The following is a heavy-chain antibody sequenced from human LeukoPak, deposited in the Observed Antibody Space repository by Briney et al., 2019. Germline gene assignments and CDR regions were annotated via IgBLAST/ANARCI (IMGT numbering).Heavy chain of an antibody. J-gene: IGHJ4*02. CDR3: ARADSSSWYNDARCDY. CDR2: INPNSGGT. D-gene: IGHD6-13*01. Sequence: GASVKASCKASGYTFTGYYMHWVRQAPGQGLEWMGWINPNSGGTNYAQKFQGRVTMTRDTSISTAYMELSRLRSDDTAVYYCARADSSSWYNDARCDYWGQGTLVTVSS. V-gene: IGHV1-2*02. CDR1: GYTFTGYY.